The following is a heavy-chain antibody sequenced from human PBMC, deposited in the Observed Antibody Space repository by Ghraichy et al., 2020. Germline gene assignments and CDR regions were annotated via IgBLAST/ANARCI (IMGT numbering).Heavy chain of an antibody. CDR1: GFTFSTYT. J-gene: IGHJ4*02. V-gene: IGHV3-48*02. Sequence: ETSGFTFSTYTMGWVRQAPGKGLEWVSSISSSSGSIFYADSVKGRFTISRDNAKNSLYLQMNSLRDEDTAVYFCARKDFFNSGTYYIPFFDSWGQGTLVTVSS. D-gene: IGHD3-10*01. CDR3: ARKDFFNSGTYYIPFFDS. CDR2: ISSSSGSI.